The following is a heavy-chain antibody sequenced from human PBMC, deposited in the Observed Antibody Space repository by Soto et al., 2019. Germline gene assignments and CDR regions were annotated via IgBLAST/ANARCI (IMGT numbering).Heavy chain of an antibody. CDR3: AKDLGLGGRGVFDI. CDR1: GFTFSSYG. D-gene: IGHD7-27*01. V-gene: IGHV3-30*18. J-gene: IGHJ3*02. Sequence: QVQLVESGGGVVQPGRSLRLSCAASGFTFSSYGMHWVRQAPGKGLEWVALISYDGSNKYYADSVKGRFTISRDNSKNPLFLQMNSLRTADTAVYYFAKDLGLGGRGVFDIWGQRTMVTVSS. CDR2: ISYDGSNK.